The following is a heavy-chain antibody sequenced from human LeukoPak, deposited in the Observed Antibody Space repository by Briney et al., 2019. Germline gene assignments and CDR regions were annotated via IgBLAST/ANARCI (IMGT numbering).Heavy chain of an antibody. Sequence: SETLSLTCTLSGGSISGLYWSWIRQPPGKRLEWIGYIHYSGSTTCNPSFKSRVTISVATSKNQSSLRLSSVTAADTALYYCARGYAYGDTGSFDYWGQGALVTVSS. CDR1: GGSISGLY. V-gene: IGHV4-59*11. D-gene: IGHD4-17*01. J-gene: IGHJ4*02. CDR2: IHYSGST. CDR3: ARGYAYGDTGSFDY.